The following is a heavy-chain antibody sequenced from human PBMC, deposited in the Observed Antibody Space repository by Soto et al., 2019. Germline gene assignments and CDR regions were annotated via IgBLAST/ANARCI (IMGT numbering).Heavy chain of an antibody. J-gene: IGHJ6*01. Sequence: EVQLLESGGVLVQPGGSLRLSCAASGFTFNNYAMTWVRQAPGKGLEWVSTISGSDDSTYYADSVKGRLTISRDNSKNALYLQMSSLRAEDTALYYCVKDWTGDTCPCMDVWGQGTTVTVSS. D-gene: IGHD2-8*02. CDR3: VKDWTGDTCPCMDV. V-gene: IGHV3-23*01. CDR1: GFTFNNYA. CDR2: ISGSDDST.